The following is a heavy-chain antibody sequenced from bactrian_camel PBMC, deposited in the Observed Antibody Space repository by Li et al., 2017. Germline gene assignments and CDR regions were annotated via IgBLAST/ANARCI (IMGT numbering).Heavy chain of an antibody. J-gene: IGHJ4*01. D-gene: IGHD7*01. CDR1: GSTYSKIC. V-gene: IGHV3S6*01. Sequence: HVQLVESGGGSVQAGGSLRLSCAVSGSTYSKICMGWFRQASGEEREGVAGLCSDGRGRDDMTIYAEAVKGRFTISQDNGKNAVYLQMNGLKPEDTGVYYCAAVDTPPPVAVLCSRGYRSSYSTRIKHWGQGTQVTVS. CDR3: AAVDTPPPVAVLCSRGYRSSYSTRIKH. CDR2: LCSDGRGRDDMT.